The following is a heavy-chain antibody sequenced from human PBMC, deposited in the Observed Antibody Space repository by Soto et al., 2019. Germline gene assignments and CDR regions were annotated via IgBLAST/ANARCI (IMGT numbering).Heavy chain of an antibody. Sequence: QVQLQESGPGLVRPSQTLSLSCTVSGGSISNSANHWSWIRQHPGEGLEWIGYIYYSGGTYYSPSLKGRVTMSIDASKNQFSLKLRSVTAADNAVVYCAKGVRGVPNWFDPWGQGTLVTVSS. D-gene: IGHD3-10*01. CDR1: GGSISNSANH. J-gene: IGHJ5*02. CDR3: AKGVRGVPNWFDP. V-gene: IGHV4-31*03. CDR2: IYYSGGT.